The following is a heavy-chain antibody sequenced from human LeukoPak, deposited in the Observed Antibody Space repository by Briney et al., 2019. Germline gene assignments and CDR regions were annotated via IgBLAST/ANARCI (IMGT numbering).Heavy chain of an antibody. D-gene: IGHD6-13*01. V-gene: IGHV4-59*01. Sequence: SETLSLTCTVSGGSISSYYWSWIRQPPGKGLEWIGYIYYSGSTNYNPSLKSRVTISVDTSKNQFSLKLSSVTAADTAVYYCARGRVVKGIAAAGTRGWFDPWGQGTLVTVSS. CDR3: ARGRVVKGIAAAGTRGWFDP. J-gene: IGHJ5*02. CDR1: GGSISSYY. CDR2: IYYSGST.